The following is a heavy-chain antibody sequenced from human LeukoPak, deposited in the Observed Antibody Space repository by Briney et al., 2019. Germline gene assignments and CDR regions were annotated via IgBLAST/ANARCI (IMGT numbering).Heavy chain of an antibody. V-gene: IGHV4-61*02. CDR1: GGSISSGSYY. J-gene: IGHJ4*02. D-gene: IGHD1-14*01. CDR3: AREVLPTGTPI. CDR2: IYTSGST. Sequence: PSETLSLTCTVSGGSISSGSYYWSWIRQPAGKGLEWIGRIYTSGSTNYNPSLKSRVTISVDTSKNQFSLKLSSVTAADTAVYYCAREVLPTGTPIWGQGTLVTVSS.